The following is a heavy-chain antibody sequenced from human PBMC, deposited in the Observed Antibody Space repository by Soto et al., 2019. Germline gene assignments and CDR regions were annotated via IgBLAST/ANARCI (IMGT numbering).Heavy chain of an antibody. CDR3: AKDELGSSSSGVGYYYYGMDV. J-gene: IGHJ6*02. CDR2: ISGSGGST. CDR1: GFTFSSYA. V-gene: IGHV3-23*01. Sequence: VQLLESGGGLVQPGGSLRLSCAASGFTFSSYAMSWVRQAPGKGLEWVSAISGSGGSTYYADSVKGRFTISRDNSKNTLYLQMNSLRAEDTAVYYCAKDELGSSSSGVGYYYYGMDVWGQGTTVTVSS. D-gene: IGHD6-6*01.